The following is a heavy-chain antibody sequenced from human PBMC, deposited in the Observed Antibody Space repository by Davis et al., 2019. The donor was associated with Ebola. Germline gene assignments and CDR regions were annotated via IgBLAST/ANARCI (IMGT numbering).Heavy chain of an antibody. Sequence: MPGGSLRLSCAASGFTFSNAWMSWIRQPPGKGLEWIGEINHSGSTNYNPSLKSRVTISVDTSKNQFSLKLSSVTAADTAVYYCARASRYSSSSGYYYYGMDVWGQGTTVTVSS. CDR3: ARASRYSSSSGYYYYGMDV. J-gene: IGHJ6*02. V-gene: IGHV4-34*01. CDR1: GFTFSNAW. D-gene: IGHD6-6*01. CDR2: INHSGST.